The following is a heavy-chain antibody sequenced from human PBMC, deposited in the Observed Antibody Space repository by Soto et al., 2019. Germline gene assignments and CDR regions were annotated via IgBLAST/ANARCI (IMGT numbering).Heavy chain of an antibody. D-gene: IGHD3-9*01. Sequence: ASVKVSCKASGYTFTGYYMHWVRQAPGQGLEWMGWINPNSGGTNYAQKFQGWVTMTRDTSISTAYMELSRLRSDDTAVYYCARGIRGDDILTGYSLDAFDIWGQGTMVTVSS. CDR2: INPNSGGT. CDR3: ARGIRGDDILTGYSLDAFDI. V-gene: IGHV1-2*04. J-gene: IGHJ3*02. CDR1: GYTFTGYY.